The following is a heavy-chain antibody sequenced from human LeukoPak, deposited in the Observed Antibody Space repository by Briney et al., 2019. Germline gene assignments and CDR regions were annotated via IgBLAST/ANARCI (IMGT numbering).Heavy chain of an antibody. J-gene: IGHJ3*02. CDR1: GGSISSSSYY. CDR3: ARETPTNDAFDI. V-gene: IGHV4-39*07. CDR2: IYYSGST. Sequence: SETLSLTCTVSGGSISSSSYYWGWIRQPPGKGLEWIGSIYYSGSTYYNPSLKSRVTISVDTSKNQFSLKLSSVTAADTAVYYCARETPTNDAFDIWGQGTMVTVSS.